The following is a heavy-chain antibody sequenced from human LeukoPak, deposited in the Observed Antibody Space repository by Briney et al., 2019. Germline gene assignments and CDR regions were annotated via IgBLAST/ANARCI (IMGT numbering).Heavy chain of an antibody. CDR2: ISSSGTYI. CDR3: ARGDQLLWNAFDI. D-gene: IGHD2-2*01. CDR1: GFTFSSYS. Sequence: PGGSLRLSCVVSGFTFSSYSMNWVRQAPGTGLEWVSSISSSGTYIYYADSVKGRFTVSRDNAKNSLYLQMNSLRAADTAVYYCARGDQLLWNAFDIWGEGTMVTVSS. V-gene: IGHV3-21*01. J-gene: IGHJ3*02.